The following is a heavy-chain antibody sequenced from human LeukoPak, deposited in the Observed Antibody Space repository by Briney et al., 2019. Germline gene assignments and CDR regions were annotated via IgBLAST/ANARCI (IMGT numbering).Heavy chain of an antibody. CDR3: ARDSNLGVIIPSYYYGMDV. J-gene: IGHJ6*02. D-gene: IGHD3-10*01. Sequence: ASVKVSCKASGYTFTSYGISWVRQAPGQGLEWMGWISAYNGNTNYAQKLQGRVTMTTDTSTSTAYMELRSLRSDDTAVYYCARDSNLGVIIPSYYYGMDVWGQGTTVTVSS. CDR2: ISAYNGNT. CDR1: GYTFTSYG. V-gene: IGHV1-18*01.